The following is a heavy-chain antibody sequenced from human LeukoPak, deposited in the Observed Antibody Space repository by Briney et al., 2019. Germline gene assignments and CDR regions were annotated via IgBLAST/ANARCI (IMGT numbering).Heavy chain of an antibody. CDR1: GFTFSDYY. V-gene: IGHV4-59*05. CDR3: ARQDYGGNPGGYMDV. CDR2: IYYSGST. Sequence: GSLRLSCAASGFTFSDYYMSWIRQAPGKGLEWIGSIYYSGSTYYNPSLKSRVTISVDTSKNQFSLKLSSVTAADTAVYYCARQDYGGNPGGYMDVWGKGTTVTVSS. J-gene: IGHJ6*03. D-gene: IGHD4-23*01.